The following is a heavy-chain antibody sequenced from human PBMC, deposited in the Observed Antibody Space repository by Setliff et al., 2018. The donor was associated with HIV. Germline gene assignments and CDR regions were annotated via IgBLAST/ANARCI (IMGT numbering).Heavy chain of an antibody. CDR1: GESLSAYY. CDR2: ISHGGSA. CDR3: ARGRGPVGGDAIDI. J-gene: IGHJ3*02. V-gene: IGHV4-34*01. D-gene: IGHD3-16*01. Sequence: KPSETLSLTCAVYGESLSAYYWTWIRQPPGKGLEWIGEISHGGSANYNPSLKSRVTISEDTSKNQFSLKLKSATAADTAVYYCARGRGPVGGDAIDIWGQGTMVT.